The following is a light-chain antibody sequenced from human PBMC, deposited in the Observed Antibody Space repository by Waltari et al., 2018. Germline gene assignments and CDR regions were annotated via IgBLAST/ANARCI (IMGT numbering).Light chain of an antibody. V-gene: IGLV2-8*01. CDR1: SSDVGGHNS. CDR2: ELS. Sequence: QSALTQPPSASGPPGQSVTISCTGTSSDVGGHNSFSWYQQHPGKAPKRMIYELSKRPSGVPDRFSGSKSGNTASLTVSGLQAEDEADYYCSSYAGSNNVFGTGTKVTVL. J-gene: IGLJ1*01. CDR3: SSYAGSNNV.